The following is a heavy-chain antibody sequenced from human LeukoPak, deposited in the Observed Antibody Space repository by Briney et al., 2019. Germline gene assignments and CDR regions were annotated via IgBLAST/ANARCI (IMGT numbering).Heavy chain of an antibody. CDR2: INPNSGGT. CDR3: ARRYYDALTGYYPFDH. CDR1: GYTSTGYY. V-gene: IGHV1-2*02. D-gene: IGHD3-9*01. J-gene: IGHJ4*02. Sequence: ASVKVSCKASGYTSTGYYMHGVRQAPGQGHEWMGWINPNSGGTNYAQKFQGRVTMTRDTSISTVYMELSRLTSDDTAVFYCARRYYDALTGYYPFDHWGQGTLVTVSS.